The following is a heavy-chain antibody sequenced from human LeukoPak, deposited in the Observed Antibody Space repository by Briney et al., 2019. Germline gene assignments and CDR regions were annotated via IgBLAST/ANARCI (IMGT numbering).Heavy chain of an antibody. V-gene: IGHV3-30*02. CDR3: AKDHYYGSGSYYNNNYMDV. CDR1: GFTFSSYG. CDR2: IRYDGSNK. J-gene: IGHJ6*03. Sequence: GGSLRLSCAASGFTFSSYGMHWVRQAPGKGLEWVAFIRYDGSNKYDADSVKGRFTISRDNSKNTLYLQMNSLRVEDTAVYYCAKDHYYGSGSYYNNNYMDVWGKGTTVTISS. D-gene: IGHD3-10*01.